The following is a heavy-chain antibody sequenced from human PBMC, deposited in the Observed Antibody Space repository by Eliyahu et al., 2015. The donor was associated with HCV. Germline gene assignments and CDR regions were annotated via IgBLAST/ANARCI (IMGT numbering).Heavy chain of an antibody. V-gene: IGHV4-59*01. J-gene: IGHJ5*02. Sequence: QVQLQESGPGLVQPSETLSLTCXVSGGSITTYYGSWIRQPPGKGLEWIGYIHYSGSTNCNPSLKSRVTISVDTSKNQFSLKLSSVTAADTAVYYCASGGGGIAVAGTGGWFDPWGQGTLVTVSS. D-gene: IGHD6-19*01. CDR2: IHYSGST. CDR3: ASGGGGIAVAGTGGWFDP. CDR1: GGSITTYY.